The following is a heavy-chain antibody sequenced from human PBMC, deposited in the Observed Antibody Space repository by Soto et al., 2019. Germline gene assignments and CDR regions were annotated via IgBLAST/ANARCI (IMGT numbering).Heavy chain of an antibody. CDR2: ISGSGGST. J-gene: IGHJ6*02. Sequence: PGGSLRLSCAASGFTFSSYAMSWVRQAPGKGLEWVSAISGSGGSTYYADSVKGRFTISRDNSKNTPYLQMNSLRAEDTAVYYCAKDSSWTYYYYYGMDVWAKGPRSPSP. D-gene: IGHD6-13*01. CDR1: GFTFSSYA. CDR3: AKDSSWTYYYYYGMDV. V-gene: IGHV3-23*01.